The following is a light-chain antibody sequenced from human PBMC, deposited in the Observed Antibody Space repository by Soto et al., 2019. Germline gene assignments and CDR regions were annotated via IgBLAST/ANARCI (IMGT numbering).Light chain of an antibody. CDR3: QQYNNWPPRT. J-gene: IGKJ1*01. Sequence: EIVMTQSPATLSVSPGERVTLTCRASQSVSNNLVWYQQKPGQAPRLLMYDASSRATGVPDRFSGSGSGTEFTLTISSLQSEDFAVYYCQQYNNWPPRTFGQGTKVDIK. CDR2: DAS. CDR1: QSVSNN. V-gene: IGKV3D-15*01.